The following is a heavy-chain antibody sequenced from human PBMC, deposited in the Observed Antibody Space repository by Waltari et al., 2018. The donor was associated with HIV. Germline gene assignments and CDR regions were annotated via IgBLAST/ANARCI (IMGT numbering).Heavy chain of an antibody. CDR2: IKSEDDGGTT. Sequence: EVQLVASGGGLVKPGESLRLSCAASGFTLPNAWMSWVRQAPGKGLEWVGRIKSEDDGGTTDYAATVKGRFTISRDDSKNALYLQMNSLKTEDTALYYCTSTGGGITDYWGQGTLVTVSS. CDR1: GFTLPNAW. V-gene: IGHV3-15*01. J-gene: IGHJ4*02. D-gene: IGHD2-15*01. CDR3: TSTGGGITDY.